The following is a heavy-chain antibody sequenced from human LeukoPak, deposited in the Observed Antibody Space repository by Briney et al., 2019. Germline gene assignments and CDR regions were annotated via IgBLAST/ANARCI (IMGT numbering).Heavy chain of an antibody. CDR2: MNPNSGNT. J-gene: IGHJ4*02. V-gene: IGHV1-8*01. CDR1: GYTFTSYD. D-gene: IGHD3-22*01. CDR3: ARRRGYYDSNGYLAY. Sequence: GASVKVSCKASGYTFTSYDINWVRQATGQGPGWMGWMNPNSGNTGYAQKFQGRVTMTRNTSISTAYMELSSLRSEDTAVYYCARRRGYYDSNGYLAYWGQGTLVTVSS.